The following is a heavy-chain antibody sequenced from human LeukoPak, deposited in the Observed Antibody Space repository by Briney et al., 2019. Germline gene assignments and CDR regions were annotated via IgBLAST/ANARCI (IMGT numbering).Heavy chain of an antibody. D-gene: IGHD6-6*01. Sequence: GGSLRLSCAASGFTFSRSAMTWVRQAPGEGLEWVASLSGTRDSRGAIYADSVKGRFTISRDDSKSTLFLRMNTLTAEDTAIYYCAKTRSSSSHYFYFMDVWAKGVTVTVSS. J-gene: IGHJ6*03. CDR2: LSGTRDSRGA. CDR1: GFTFSRSA. V-gene: IGHV3-23*01. CDR3: AKTRSSSSHYFYFMDV.